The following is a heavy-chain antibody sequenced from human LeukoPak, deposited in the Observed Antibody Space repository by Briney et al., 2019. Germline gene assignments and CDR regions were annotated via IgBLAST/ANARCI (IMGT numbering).Heavy chain of an antibody. D-gene: IGHD2-21*02. J-gene: IGHJ4*02. CDR3: ARGESDSYFDY. Sequence: PSETLSLTCTVSGDSISSYYWSWIRQPPGKGLEWIGSIYYSGRTNYNPSLKSRVTISVDTSKNQFSLKLSSVTAADTAVYYCARGESDSYFDYWGQGTLVTVSS. CDR1: GDSISSYY. CDR2: IYYSGRT. V-gene: IGHV4-59*01.